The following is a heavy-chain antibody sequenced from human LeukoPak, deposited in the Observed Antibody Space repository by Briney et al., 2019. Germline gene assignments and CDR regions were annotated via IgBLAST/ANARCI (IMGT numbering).Heavy chain of an antibody. CDR3: ARDEFQLGIDY. Sequence: PGGSLRLSCAASGFTFSSYWMHWVRQAPGKGLVWVSHINSDGSSTSYADSVKGRFTISRDNAKNTLYLQMNSLRAEDTAVYYCARDEFQLGIDYWGQGILVTASS. D-gene: IGHD3-10*01. J-gene: IGHJ4*02. CDR1: GFTFSSYW. V-gene: IGHV3-74*01. CDR2: INSDGSST.